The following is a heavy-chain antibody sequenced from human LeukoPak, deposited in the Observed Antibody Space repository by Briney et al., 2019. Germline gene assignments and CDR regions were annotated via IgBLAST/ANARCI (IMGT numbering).Heavy chain of an antibody. CDR2: IYTTGST. D-gene: IGHD6-19*01. CDR3: ARMASSGWYNFDY. Sequence: PSETLSLTCTVSGGSISSYYWSWIRQPAGKGLEWIGLIYTTGSTNYNPSLKSRDTMSVDTSKNQFSPKLSSVTAADTAVYYCARMASSGWYNFDYLGQGTLVTVSS. CDR1: GGSISSYY. V-gene: IGHV4-4*07. J-gene: IGHJ4*02.